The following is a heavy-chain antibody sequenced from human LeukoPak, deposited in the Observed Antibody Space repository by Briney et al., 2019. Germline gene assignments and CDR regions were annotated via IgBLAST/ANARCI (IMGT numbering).Heavy chain of an antibody. CDR3: AKVPTYGDYKSQYFQH. CDR1: GFTFSSYA. CDR2: ISGSGGST. Sequence: PGGSLRLSCAASGFTFSSYAMSWVRQAPGKGLEWVSAISGSGGSTYYADSVKGRFTISRDNSKNTLYLQMNSLRAEDTAVYYCAKVPTYGDYKSQYFQHWGQGTLVTVSS. V-gene: IGHV3-23*01. J-gene: IGHJ1*01. D-gene: IGHD4-17*01.